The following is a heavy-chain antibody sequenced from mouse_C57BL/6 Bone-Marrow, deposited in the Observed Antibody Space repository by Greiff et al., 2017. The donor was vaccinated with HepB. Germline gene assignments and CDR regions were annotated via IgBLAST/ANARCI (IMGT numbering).Heavy chain of an antibody. CDR1: GFTFSNYW. D-gene: IGHD3-2*02. Sequence: EVKLVESGGGLVQPGGSMKLSCVASGFTFSNYWMNWVRQSPEKGLEWVAQIRLKSDNYATHYAESVKGRFTISRDDSKSSVYLQMNNLRAEDTGIYYCTGSGYGFAYWGQGTLVTVSA. CDR2: IRLKSDNYAT. J-gene: IGHJ3*01. V-gene: IGHV6-3*01. CDR3: TGSGYGFAY.